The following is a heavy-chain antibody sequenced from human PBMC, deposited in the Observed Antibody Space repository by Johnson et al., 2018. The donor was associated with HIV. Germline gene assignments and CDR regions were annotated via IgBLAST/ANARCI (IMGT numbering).Heavy chain of an antibody. V-gene: IGHV3-7*05. J-gene: IGHJ3*02. CDR2: IKQDGSEK. CDR1: GFTFSSYW. CDR3: ARERGYDILTGSHACDI. Sequence: VQLVESGGGLVQPGGSLRLSCAASGFTFSSYWMSWVRQAPGKGLEWVANIKQDGSEKYYVDSVKGRFTISRDNAKDSLYLQLNSLRAEDTAVYYCARERGYDILTGSHACDIWGQGTMVTVSS. D-gene: IGHD3-9*01.